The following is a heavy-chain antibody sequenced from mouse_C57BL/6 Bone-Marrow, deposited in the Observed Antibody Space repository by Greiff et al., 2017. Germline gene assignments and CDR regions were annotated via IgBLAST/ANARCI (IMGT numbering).Heavy chain of an antibody. Sequence: VKLMESGAELARPGASVKLSCTASGYTFTSYGISWVKQRTGQGLEWIGEIYPRSGNTYYNEKFKGKATLTADKSSSTAYMELCSQTSEDSAVYFCARWGGATLGLYFDVWGTGTTVTVSS. CDR2: IYPRSGNT. CDR1: GYTFTSYG. D-gene: IGHD4-1*01. J-gene: IGHJ1*03. V-gene: IGHV1-81*01. CDR3: ARWGGATLGLYFDV.